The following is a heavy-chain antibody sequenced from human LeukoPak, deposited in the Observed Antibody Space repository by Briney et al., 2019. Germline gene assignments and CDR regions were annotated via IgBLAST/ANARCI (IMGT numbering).Heavy chain of an antibody. J-gene: IGHJ4*02. CDR2: ISSNGVST. CDR3: ARGPGGGSHYKVFDY. CDR1: GFTFSSYA. Sequence: GGSLRLSCAASGFTFSSYAMHWVRQAPGKGLEYVSGISSNGVSTYYANSVKGRFTISRDNSKNTLYLQMGSLRAEDMAVYYCARGPGGGSHYKVFDYWGQGTLVTVSS. V-gene: IGHV3-64*01. D-gene: IGHD1-26*01.